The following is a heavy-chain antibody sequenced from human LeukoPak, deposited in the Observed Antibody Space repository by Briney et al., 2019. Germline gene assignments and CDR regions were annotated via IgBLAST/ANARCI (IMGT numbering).Heavy chain of an antibody. CDR3: AKNHWNYRPARLSYIDY. V-gene: IGHV3-33*06. Sequence: GGSLRLSCAASGFTFSSYGMHWVRQAPGKGLEWVAVIWYDGSNKYYADSVKGRFTISRDNSKNTLYLQMNSLRAEDTAVYYCAKNHWNYRPARLSYIDYWGQGTLVTVSS. CDR1: GFTFSSYG. CDR2: IWYDGSNK. D-gene: IGHD1-7*01. J-gene: IGHJ4*02.